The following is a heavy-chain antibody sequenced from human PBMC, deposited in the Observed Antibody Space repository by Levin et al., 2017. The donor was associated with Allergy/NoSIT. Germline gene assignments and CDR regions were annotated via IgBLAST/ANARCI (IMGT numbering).Heavy chain of an antibody. Sequence: PSETLSLTCAVYGGSFSGYYWSWIRQPPGKGLEWIGEINHSGSTNYNPSLKSRVTISVDTSKNQFSLKLSSVTAADTAVYYCARGRGSSSWYGFDYWGQGTLVTVSS. CDR1: GGSFSGYY. CDR2: INHSGST. CDR3: ARGRGSSSWYGFDY. V-gene: IGHV4-34*01. J-gene: IGHJ4*02. D-gene: IGHD6-13*01.